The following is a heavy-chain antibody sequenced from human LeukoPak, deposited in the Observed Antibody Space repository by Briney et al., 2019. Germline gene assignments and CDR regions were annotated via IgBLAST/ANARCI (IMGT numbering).Heavy chain of an antibody. CDR1: GYSISSGYY. Sequence: PSETLSLTCTVSGYSISSGYYWGWIRQPPGKGLEWIGSIYHSGSTYYNPSLKSRVTISVDTSKNQFSLKLSSVTAADTAVYYCARGYSGSYGRFDYWGQGTLATVSS. CDR2: IYHSGST. CDR3: ARGYSGSYGRFDY. D-gene: IGHD1-26*01. V-gene: IGHV4-38-2*02. J-gene: IGHJ4*02.